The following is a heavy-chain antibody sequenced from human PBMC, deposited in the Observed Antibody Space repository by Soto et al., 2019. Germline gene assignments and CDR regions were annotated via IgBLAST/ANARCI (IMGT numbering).Heavy chain of an antibody. Sequence: GASVKVSCKASGYTFTSYGISWVRQAPGQGLEWMGWISAYNGNTNYAQKLQGRVTMTTDTSTSTAYMELRSLRSDDTAVYYCARDLFRGSQRYAEYFQHWGQGTLVTVSS. CDR2: ISAYNGNT. CDR3: ARDLFRGSQRYAEYFQH. J-gene: IGHJ1*01. V-gene: IGHV1-18*01. CDR1: GYTFTSYG. D-gene: IGHD3-10*01.